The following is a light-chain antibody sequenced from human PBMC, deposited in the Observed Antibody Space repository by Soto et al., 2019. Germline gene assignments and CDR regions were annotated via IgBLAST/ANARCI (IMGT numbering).Light chain of an antibody. CDR3: AAWDDSLHWV. Sequence: QSALTQPASVSGSPGQSITISCTRTSNDFGTYYFVSWYQQHPDKAPKLIIYDGTERPSGVSNRFSGSKSGNTASLTISGLQAEDEADYYCAAWDDSLHWVFGGGTKLTVL. CDR1: SNDFGTYYF. J-gene: IGLJ3*02. V-gene: IGLV2-23*01. CDR2: DGT.